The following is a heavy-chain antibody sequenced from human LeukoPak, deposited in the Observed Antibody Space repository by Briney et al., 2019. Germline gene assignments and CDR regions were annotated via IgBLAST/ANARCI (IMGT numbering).Heavy chain of an antibody. CDR1: GFTFSAYG. Sequence: PGGSLRLSCAASGFTFSAYGMHWVRQAPGKGLEWVAVISYDRSHIYYADSVKGRFTISRDNSKNTVYLQMNSLTPEDTAVYYCAKDPSYVDVAMAHYFDHWGQGSLVTVSS. J-gene: IGHJ4*02. D-gene: IGHD5-18*01. CDR2: ISYDRSHI. CDR3: AKDPSYVDVAMAHYFDH. V-gene: IGHV3-30*18.